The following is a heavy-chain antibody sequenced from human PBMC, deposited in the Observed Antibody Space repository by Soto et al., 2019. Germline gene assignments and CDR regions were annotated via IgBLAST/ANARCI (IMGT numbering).Heavy chain of an antibody. Sequence: ASVKVSCKASGYTFTTYGISWVRQAPGQGLERMGWISAYNGNINYAQNLQGRITMTTDTSTSTAYVELRGLRSDDTAVYYCARYVFGHDNYETIGYYFDHWGQGTLVTVSS. CDR1: GYTFTTYG. CDR3: ARYVFGHDNYETIGYYFDH. D-gene: IGHD3-22*01. V-gene: IGHV1-18*01. J-gene: IGHJ4*02. CDR2: ISAYNGNI.